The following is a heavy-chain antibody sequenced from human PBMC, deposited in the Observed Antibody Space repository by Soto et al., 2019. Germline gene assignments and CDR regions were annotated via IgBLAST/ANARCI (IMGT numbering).Heavy chain of an antibody. D-gene: IGHD3-10*01. CDR3: ANLGSNYCVDQ. V-gene: IGHV5-51*01. CDR2: IYPCDSDT. J-gene: IGHJ4*02. Sequence: PWESLKISCDGSGYSFTSYWICWVRQMPGEGLEWMGIIYPCDSDTRYSPSVQGRVTISADKSLHTPYLQWRSLKASDTDMYYCANLGSNYCVDQWGQGTLVTVSS. CDR1: GYSFTSYW.